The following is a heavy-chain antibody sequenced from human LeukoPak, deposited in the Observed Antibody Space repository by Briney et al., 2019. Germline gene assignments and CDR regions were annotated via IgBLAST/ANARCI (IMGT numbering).Heavy chain of an antibody. V-gene: IGHV3-30*18. CDR3: ANVGATGDFDY. CDR1: GFTFSSYG. Sequence: GALRLSCVASGFTFSSYGMHWARQAPGKGLEWVAVISYDGSNKYYADSVKGRFTISRDNSKNTLYLQMNSLRAEDTAVYYCANVGATGDFDYWGQGTLVTVSS. CDR2: ISYDGSNK. J-gene: IGHJ4*02. D-gene: IGHD1-26*01.